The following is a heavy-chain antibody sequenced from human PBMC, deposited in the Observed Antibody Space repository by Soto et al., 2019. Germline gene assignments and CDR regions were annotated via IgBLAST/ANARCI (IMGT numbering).Heavy chain of an antibody. V-gene: IGHV1-18*01. CDR1: GYIFTNYG. CDR3: ARGRFRRTWFDP. J-gene: IGHJ5*02. CDR2: ISAYNGDT. D-gene: IGHD3-16*01. Sequence: QVHLVQSGPEVKKPGASVKVSCKTSGYIFTNYGISWVRQAPGQGLEWMGWISAYNGDTNYAQKLQGRVTMTRDTSISTAYMEMSSLRSEDTAVYYCARGRFRRTWFDPWGQGTLVTVSS.